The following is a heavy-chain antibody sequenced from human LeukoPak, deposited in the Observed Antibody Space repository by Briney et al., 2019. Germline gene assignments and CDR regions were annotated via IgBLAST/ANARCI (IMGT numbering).Heavy chain of an antibody. CDR2: ITASGTAM. CDR1: GFTFSSYS. D-gene: IGHD1-1*01. V-gene: IGHV3-48*01. Sequence: GGSLRLSCAASGFTFSSYSMNWVRQAPGKGLEWVSHITASGTAMFYADSVKGRFTISRDNAKNSLYLQMNSLRAEDTAVYYCATTGTTDYWGQGTLVTVSS. CDR3: ATTGTTDY. J-gene: IGHJ4*02.